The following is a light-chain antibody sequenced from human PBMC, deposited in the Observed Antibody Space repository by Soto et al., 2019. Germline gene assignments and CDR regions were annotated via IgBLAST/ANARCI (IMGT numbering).Light chain of an antibody. CDR3: PHSQTIPYK. Sequence: DIQMTQSPSSLSASVGDTVTITCRASQSIGTYLNWYQQKPGKAPQLLIYAASSLQTGDPSRFSGSGSGADCTLTISSLQTEDLAAYYCPHSQTIPYKFGQGTDVEIK. CDR1: QSIGTY. V-gene: IGKV1-39*01. J-gene: IGKJ2*01. CDR2: AAS.